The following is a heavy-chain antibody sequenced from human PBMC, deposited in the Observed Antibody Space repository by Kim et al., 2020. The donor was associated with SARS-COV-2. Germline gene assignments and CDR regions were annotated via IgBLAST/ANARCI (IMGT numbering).Heavy chain of an antibody. Sequence: SETLSLTCTVSGGSISSGSYYWSWIRQPAGKGLEWIGRIYTSGSTNYNPSLKSRVTISVDTSKNQFSLKLSSVTAADTAVYYCARDGAEIYYYYYGMDVWGQGTTVTVSS. V-gene: IGHV4-61*02. D-gene: IGHD1-26*01. CDR1: GGSISSGSYY. J-gene: IGHJ6*02. CDR3: ARDGAEIYYYYYGMDV. CDR2: IYTSGST.